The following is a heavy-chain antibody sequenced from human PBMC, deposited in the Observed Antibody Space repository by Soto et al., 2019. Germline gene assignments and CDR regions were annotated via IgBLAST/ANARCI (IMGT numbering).Heavy chain of an antibody. CDR1: GDSVSSNSAA. V-gene: IGHV6-1*01. CDR3: ASSYSSGWFSYYYYYYAMDV. D-gene: IGHD6-19*01. CDR2: TYYRSKWYN. Sequence: SQTLSLTCAISGDSVSSNSAAWNWIRQSPSRGLEWLGRTYYRSKWYNDYAVSVKSRITINPDTSKNQFSLQLNSVTPEDTAVYYCASSYSSGWFSYYYYYYAMDVWGPGTTVTLAS. J-gene: IGHJ6*02.